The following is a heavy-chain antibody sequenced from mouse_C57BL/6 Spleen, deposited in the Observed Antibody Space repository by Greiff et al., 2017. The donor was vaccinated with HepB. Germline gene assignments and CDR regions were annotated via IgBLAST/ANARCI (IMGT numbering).Heavy chain of an antibody. CDR3: ARSMVTTYYAMDY. Sequence: QVQLQQPGAELVKPGASVKLSCKASGYTFTSYWMHWVKQRPGRGLEWIVRIDPNSGGTKYNEKFKSKATLTVDKSSSTAYMQLSSLTSEDSAVYYCARSMVTTYYAMDYWGQGTSVTVSS. D-gene: IGHD2-2*01. CDR1: GYTFTSYW. CDR2: IDPNSGGT. V-gene: IGHV1-72*01. J-gene: IGHJ4*01.